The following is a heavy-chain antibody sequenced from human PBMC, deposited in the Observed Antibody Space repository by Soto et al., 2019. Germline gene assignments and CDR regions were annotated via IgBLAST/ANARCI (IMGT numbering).Heavy chain of an antibody. J-gene: IGHJ4*02. CDR3: ASRDPGTSVDY. D-gene: IGHD1-7*01. Sequence: SETLSLTCTVSGGSISSSSYYWGWIRQPPGKGLEWIGSIYYSGSTYYNPSLKSRVTISVDTSKNQFSLKVTSLTAADTAVYYCASRDPGTSVDYWGQGTLVTVSS. V-gene: IGHV4-39*01. CDR2: IYYSGST. CDR1: GGSISSSSYY.